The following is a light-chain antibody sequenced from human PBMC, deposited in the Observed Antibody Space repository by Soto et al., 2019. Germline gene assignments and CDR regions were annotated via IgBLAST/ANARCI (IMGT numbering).Light chain of an antibody. CDR2: DAS. J-gene: IGKJ4*01. Sequence: DIQMSQSPSSLSASVGDRVTITCQASQDISNYLNWYQHKPGKPPKLLIYDASNLETGVPSRFSGSKSGTAFTFTITSLQPEDIATYYCQQYDNHAFTFGGGTKVEIK. CDR1: QDISNY. CDR3: QQYDNHAFT. V-gene: IGKV1-33*01.